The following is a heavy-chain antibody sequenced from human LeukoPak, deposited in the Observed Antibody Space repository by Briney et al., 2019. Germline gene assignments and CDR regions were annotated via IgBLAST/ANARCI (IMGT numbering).Heavy chain of an antibody. Sequence: ASVKVSCKASGYTFTGYYMHWVRQAPGQGLEWMGIINPSGGSTSYAQKFQGRVTMTRDMSTSTVYMELSSLRSEDTAVYYCARGPGNDSSGYYPWFQHWGQGTLVTVSS. CDR1: GYTFTGYY. D-gene: IGHD3-22*01. CDR2: INPSGGST. J-gene: IGHJ1*01. CDR3: ARGPGNDSSGYYPWFQH. V-gene: IGHV1-46*01.